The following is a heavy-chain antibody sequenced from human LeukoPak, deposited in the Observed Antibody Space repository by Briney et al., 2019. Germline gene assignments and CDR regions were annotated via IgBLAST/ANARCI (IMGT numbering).Heavy chain of an antibody. CDR2: ISAYNGNT. V-gene: IGHV1-18*04. J-gene: IGHJ3*02. CDR3: ARGEYCSGGSCWNDAFDT. CDR1: GYTFTSYG. Sequence: GASVKVSCKASGYTFTSYGISWVRQAPGQGLEWMGWISAYNGNTNYAQKLQGRVTMTTDTSTSTAYMELRSLRSDDTAVYYCARGEYCSGGSCWNDAFDTWGQGTMVTVSS. D-gene: IGHD2-15*01.